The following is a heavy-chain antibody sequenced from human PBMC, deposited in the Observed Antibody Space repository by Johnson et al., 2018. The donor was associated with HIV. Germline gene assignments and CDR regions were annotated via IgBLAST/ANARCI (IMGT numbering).Heavy chain of an antibody. CDR1: GFTVSGNY. CDR3: AKDRTGFDAFDI. J-gene: IGHJ3*02. CDR2: ISWNSGSI. Sequence: VQLVESGGGLVQPGGSLRLSCVASGFTVSGNYMHWVRQAPGKGLEWVSGISWNSGSIGYADSVKGRFTISRDNAKNTLYLQMNSLRAEDTAVYYCAKDRTGFDAFDIWGQGTMVTVSS. D-gene: IGHD1-1*01. V-gene: IGHV3-9*01.